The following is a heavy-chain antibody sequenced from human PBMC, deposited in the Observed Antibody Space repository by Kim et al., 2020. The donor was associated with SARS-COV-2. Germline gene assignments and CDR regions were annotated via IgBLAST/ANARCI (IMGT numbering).Heavy chain of an antibody. V-gene: IGHV3-48*03. Sequence: VKGRFTISRDNAKNSLYLQMNSLRAEDTAVYYCARAGYYYDSSGYPNFDYWGQGTLVTVSS. D-gene: IGHD3-22*01. CDR3: ARAGYYYDSSGYPNFDY. J-gene: IGHJ4*02.